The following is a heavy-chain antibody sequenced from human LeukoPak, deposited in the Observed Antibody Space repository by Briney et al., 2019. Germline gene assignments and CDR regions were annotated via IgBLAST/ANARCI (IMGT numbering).Heavy chain of an antibody. V-gene: IGHV3-33*08. CDR1: GFTFSSYA. J-gene: IGHJ6*02. CDR2: IWYDGSHK. CDR3: ARAGEISSPSRSAPPYYYGMDV. Sequence: GGSLRLSCAASGFTFSSYAMSWVRQAPGKGLESVAVIWYDGSHKYYVDSVKGRFTISRDNSKNTLYLQMNSLRAEDTAVYYCARAGEISSPSRSAPPYYYGMDVWGQGTTVTVSS. D-gene: IGHD2-2*01.